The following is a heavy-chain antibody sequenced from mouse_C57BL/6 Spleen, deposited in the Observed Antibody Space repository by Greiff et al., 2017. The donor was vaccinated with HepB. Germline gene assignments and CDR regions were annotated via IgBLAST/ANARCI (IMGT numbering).Heavy chain of an antibody. Sequence: QVQLQQSGAELVRPGASVTLSCKASGYTFTDYEMHWVKQTPVHGLEWIGAIDPETGGTAYNQKFKGKAILTADKSSSTAYMELRSLTSEDSAVYYCTRRDDYDPFDYWGQGTTLTVSS. J-gene: IGHJ2*01. CDR1: GYTFTDYE. CDR2: IDPETGGT. V-gene: IGHV1-15*01. CDR3: TRRDDYDPFDY. D-gene: IGHD2-4*01.